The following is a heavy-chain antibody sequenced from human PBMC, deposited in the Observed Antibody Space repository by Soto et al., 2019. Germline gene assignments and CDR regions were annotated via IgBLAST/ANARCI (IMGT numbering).Heavy chain of an antibody. V-gene: IGHV1-69*12. D-gene: IGHD2-2*01. CDR2: IIPISGTA. CDR1: GGTFSSYA. J-gene: IGHJ6*02. Sequence: QVQLVQSGAEVKKPGSSVKVSCKASGGTFSSYAISWVRQAPGQGLEWMGGIIPISGTANYAQKFQGRVTLTADESTSTAYMELGSLRSEDTAVYYCARHVPAAGYYYGMDVWGQGTTVTVSS. CDR3: ARHVPAAGYYYGMDV.